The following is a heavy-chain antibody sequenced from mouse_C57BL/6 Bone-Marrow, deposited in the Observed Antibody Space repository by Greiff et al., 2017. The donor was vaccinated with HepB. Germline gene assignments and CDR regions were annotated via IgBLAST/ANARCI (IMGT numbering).Heavy chain of an antibody. Sequence: VQLQQSVAELVRPGASAKLSCTASGFNIKNTYMHWVKQRPEQGLEWIGRIDPANGNTKYAPKFQGKATITADKSSNTAYLQLRSLTSEDTAIYYCARSALDSSGYGAMDYWGQGTSVTVSS. J-gene: IGHJ4*01. D-gene: IGHD3-2*02. CDR2: IDPANGNT. CDR1: GFNIKNTY. CDR3: ARSALDSSGYGAMDY. V-gene: IGHV14-3*01.